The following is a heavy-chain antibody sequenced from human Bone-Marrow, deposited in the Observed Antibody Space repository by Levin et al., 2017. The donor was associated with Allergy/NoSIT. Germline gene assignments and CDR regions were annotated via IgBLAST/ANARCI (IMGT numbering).Heavy chain of an antibody. Sequence: GGSLRLSCAASGFTFSSYSMNWVRQAPGKGLEWVSYISSSSSTIYYADSVKGRFTISRDNAKNSLYLQMNSLRAEDTAVYYCASGTTGTHGRGFFDYWGQGTLVTVSS. CDR1: GFTFSSYS. CDR3: ASGTTGTHGRGFFDY. D-gene: IGHD1-1*01. CDR2: ISSSSSTI. V-gene: IGHV3-48*04. J-gene: IGHJ4*02.